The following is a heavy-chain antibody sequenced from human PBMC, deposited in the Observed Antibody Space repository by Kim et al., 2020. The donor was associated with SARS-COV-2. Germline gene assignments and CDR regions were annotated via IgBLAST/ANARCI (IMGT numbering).Heavy chain of an antibody. Sequence: GGSLRLSCAASGFTFSSYGMHWVRQAPGKGLEWVAVIWYDGSNKYYADSVKGRFTISRDNSKNTLYLQMNSLRAEDTAVYYCARCRDYVWGSYRSDPYLYAFDIWGQGTMVTVSS. CDR2: IWYDGSNK. CDR1: GFTFSSYG. V-gene: IGHV3-33*01. D-gene: IGHD3-16*02. J-gene: IGHJ3*02. CDR3: ARCRDYVWGSYRSDPYLYAFDI.